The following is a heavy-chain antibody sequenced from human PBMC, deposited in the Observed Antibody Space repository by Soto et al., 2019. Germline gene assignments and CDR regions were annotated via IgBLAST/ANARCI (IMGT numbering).Heavy chain of an antibody. V-gene: IGHV1-69*13. CDR1: GGTFSSYA. J-gene: IGHJ3*02. Sequence: GASVKVSCKASGGTFSSYAISWVRQAPGQRLEWMGGIIPIFGTANYAQKFQGRVTITADESTSTAYMELSSLRSEDTAVYYCATDTAMVEKWAFDIWGQGTMVTVSS. D-gene: IGHD5-18*01. CDR2: IIPIFGTA. CDR3: ATDTAMVEKWAFDI.